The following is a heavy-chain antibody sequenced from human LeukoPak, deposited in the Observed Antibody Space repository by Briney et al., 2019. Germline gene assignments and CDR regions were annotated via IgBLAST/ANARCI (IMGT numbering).Heavy chain of an antibody. CDR1: GNTFAGYY. J-gene: IGHJ4*02. Sequence: ASVRVSCKASGNTFAGYYVHWVRQAPGQGLEWMGWINTHSGATNYAQHFQGRVTMTTDTSVTTAYMDLDGLKSDDAAVYFCARGPIGGLRKGFDIWGQGTLVTVSS. D-gene: IGHD1-26*01. V-gene: IGHV1-2*02. CDR3: ARGPIGGLRKGFDI. CDR2: INTHSGAT.